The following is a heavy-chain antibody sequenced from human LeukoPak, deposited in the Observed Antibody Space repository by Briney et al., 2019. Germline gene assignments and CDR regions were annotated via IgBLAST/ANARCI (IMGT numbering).Heavy chain of an antibody. CDR1: GFTFSSYA. CDR2: ISYDGSNK. Sequence: GRSLRLSCAASGFTFSSYAMHWVRQAPGKGLEWVAVISYDGSNKYYADSVKGRFTISRDNSKNTLYLQMNSLRAEDTAVYYCARSHPLGGYYYYGMDVWGQGTTVTVSS. D-gene: IGHD3-16*01. J-gene: IGHJ6*02. CDR3: ARSHPLGGYYYYGMDV. V-gene: IGHV3-30-3*01.